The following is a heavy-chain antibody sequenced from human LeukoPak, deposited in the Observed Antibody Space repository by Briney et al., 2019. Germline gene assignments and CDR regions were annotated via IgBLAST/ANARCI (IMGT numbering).Heavy chain of an antibody. CDR1: GGSFSGYY. J-gene: IGHJ6*02. CDR3: ARARLAAAGRYYYYYGMDV. Sequence: PSETLSLTCAVYGGSFSGYYWSWIRQPPGKGLEWIGEINHSGSTNYNPSLKSRVTISVDTSKNQFSLKLSSVTAADTAAYYCARARLAAAGRYYYYYGMDVWGQGTTVTVSS. V-gene: IGHV4-34*01. D-gene: IGHD6-13*01. CDR2: INHSGST.